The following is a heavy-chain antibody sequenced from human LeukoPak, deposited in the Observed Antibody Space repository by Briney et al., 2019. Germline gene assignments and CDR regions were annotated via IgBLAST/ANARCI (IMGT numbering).Heavy chain of an antibody. Sequence: ASVKVSCKASGGTFSSYAISWVRQATGQGLEWMGWMNPNSGNTGYAQKFQGRVTMTRNTSISTAYMELSSLRSEDTAVYYCARRVLTARWFDPWGQGTLVTVSS. D-gene: IGHD2-8*01. CDR2: MNPNSGNT. CDR1: GGTFSSYA. J-gene: IGHJ5*02. CDR3: ARRVLTARWFDP. V-gene: IGHV1-8*02.